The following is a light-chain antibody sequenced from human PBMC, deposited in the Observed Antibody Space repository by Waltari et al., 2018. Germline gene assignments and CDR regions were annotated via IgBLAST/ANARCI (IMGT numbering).Light chain of an antibody. Sequence: DIVMTQSPDSLAVSLGERATINCKSSHNILDSSNNKHHLAWYRQRPGQPPQVVIYWAFSRESGVPDRFTGSGSGTDFTLTISSLQADDVAVYYCQQYYTTPPTFGQGTRLEIK. CDR3: QQYYTTPPT. CDR1: HNILDSSNNKHH. CDR2: WAF. J-gene: IGKJ5*01. V-gene: IGKV4-1*01.